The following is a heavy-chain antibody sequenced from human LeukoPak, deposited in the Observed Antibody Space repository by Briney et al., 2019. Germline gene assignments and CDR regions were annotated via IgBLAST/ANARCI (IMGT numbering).Heavy chain of an antibody. D-gene: IGHD6-19*01. Sequence: GGSLRLSCAASGFTFSRSWMHWVRQAPGKGLVWVSRISSDGSNIIYADSVKGRFTISRDNARNTLYLQTNSLRAEDTALYYCARDRGGSGPTTTDYWGQGTLVTVSS. CDR3: ARDRGGSGPTTTDY. CDR1: GFTFSRSW. J-gene: IGHJ4*02. V-gene: IGHV3-74*01. CDR2: ISSDGSNI.